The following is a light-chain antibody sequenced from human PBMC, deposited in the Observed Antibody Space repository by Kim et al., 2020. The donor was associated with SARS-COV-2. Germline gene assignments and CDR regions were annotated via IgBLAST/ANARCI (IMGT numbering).Light chain of an antibody. Sequence: QPASISCRCSQSLVHSDGNTYLSWFQQRPGQSPRRLIYKASNRDSGVPDRFSGSGSGTDFTLKISRVEAEDVGVYYCMQSTQWPGTFGGGTKVDIK. J-gene: IGKJ4*01. CDR2: KAS. V-gene: IGKV2-30*02. CDR1: QSLVHSDGNTY. CDR3: MQSTQWPGT.